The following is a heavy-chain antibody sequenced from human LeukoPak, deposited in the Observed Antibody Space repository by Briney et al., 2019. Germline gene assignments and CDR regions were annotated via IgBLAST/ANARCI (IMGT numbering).Heavy chain of an antibody. CDR2: ITSGVGIT. J-gene: IGHJ4*02. CDR3: ARDGGTAGEFDY. V-gene: IGHV3-23*01. D-gene: IGHD2-15*01. CDR1: GFTFSNFG. Sequence: GGSLRLSCAASGFTFSNFGMNWVRQAPGKGLEWVSIITSGVGITYYADSVKGRFTVSRDNSKSTLYLQMNSLRAEDTAVYYCARDGGTAGEFDYWGQGTLVTVSS.